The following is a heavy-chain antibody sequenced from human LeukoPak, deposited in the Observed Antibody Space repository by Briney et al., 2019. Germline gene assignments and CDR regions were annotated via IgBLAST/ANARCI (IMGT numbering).Heavy chain of an antibody. CDR2: IYYSGST. CDR3: ARGVNWGSPPWYYYGMDV. J-gene: IGHJ6*02. D-gene: IGHD7-27*01. V-gene: IGHV4-39*07. Sequence: SETLSLTCTVSGGSISSSSYYWGWIRQPPGKGLEWTGSIYYSGSTYYNPSLKSRVTISVDTSKNQFSLKLSSVTAADTAVYYCARGVNWGSPPWYYYGMDVWGQGTTVTVSS. CDR1: GGSISSSSYY.